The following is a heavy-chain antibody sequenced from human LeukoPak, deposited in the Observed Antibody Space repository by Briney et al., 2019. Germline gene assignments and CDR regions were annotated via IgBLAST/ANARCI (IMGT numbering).Heavy chain of an antibody. CDR3: ARNRSNFYGEIPFDI. CDR1: GGDISNYY. Sequence: SETLSLTCTVSGGDISNYYWSWIRQSAGKGLEWIGQMYGSGGTNYNPSLKSRVTLSADKSKNKISLTLSSVTAADTGVYYCARNRSNFYGEIPFDIWGQGTMVTVSS. D-gene: IGHD3-10*01. V-gene: IGHV4-4*07. J-gene: IGHJ3*02. CDR2: MYGSGGT.